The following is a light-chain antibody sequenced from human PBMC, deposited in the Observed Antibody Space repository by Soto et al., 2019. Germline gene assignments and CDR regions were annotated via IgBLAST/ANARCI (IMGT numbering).Light chain of an antibody. J-gene: IGKJ5*01. Sequence: EIVLTQSPATLSLSPGERATLSCRASQSVSSYLAWYQQKPGQAPRLLIYDASNRATGIPARFSGSGSGTDFTLSISSLEPEEVAVYYCQQRSNGPFTFGQGTRLEIK. V-gene: IGKV3-11*01. CDR1: QSVSSY. CDR3: QQRSNGPFT. CDR2: DAS.